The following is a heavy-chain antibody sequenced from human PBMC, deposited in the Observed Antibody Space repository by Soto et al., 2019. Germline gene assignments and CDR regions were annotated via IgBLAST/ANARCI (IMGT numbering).Heavy chain of an antibody. V-gene: IGHV4-39*07. J-gene: IGHJ5*02. CDR1: GGSISSGGYY. D-gene: IGHD3-10*01. CDR2: INHSGST. Sequence: SETLSLTCTVSGGSISSGGYYWSWIRQPPGKGLEWIGEINHSGSTNYNPSLKSRVTISVDTSKNQFSLKLSSVTAADTAVYYCARGAMVRGVIRVSWFDPWGQGTLVTVSS. CDR3: ARGAMVRGVIRVSWFDP.